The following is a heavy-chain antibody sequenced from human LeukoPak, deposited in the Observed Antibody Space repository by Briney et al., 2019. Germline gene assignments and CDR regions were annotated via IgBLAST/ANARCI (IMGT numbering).Heavy chain of an antibody. CDR1: GYTFTGYY. Sequence: WASVKVSCKASGYTFTGYYMHWVRQAPGQGLEWMGWINPNSGGTNYAQKFQGRVTVTRDTSISTAYMELSRLRSDDTAVYYCARFPYCSSTSCYPEDWFDPWGQGTLVTVSS. V-gene: IGHV1-2*02. CDR2: INPNSGGT. CDR3: ARFPYCSSTSCYPEDWFDP. D-gene: IGHD2-2*01. J-gene: IGHJ5*02.